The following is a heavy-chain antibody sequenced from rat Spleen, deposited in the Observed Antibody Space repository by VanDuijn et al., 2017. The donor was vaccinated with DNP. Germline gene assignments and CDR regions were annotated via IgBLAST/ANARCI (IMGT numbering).Heavy chain of an antibody. Sequence: EVKLVESGGGLVQPGRSLKLSCAASGFNFNDYWMGWVRQAPGKGLEWIGQVNKGSSTINYTPSLKDKFTISRDNAQNTLYLQMSKVGSEDTAIYYCASRPPPTRGPFDYWGQGVMVTVSS. J-gene: IGHJ2*01. D-gene: IGHD1-4*01. V-gene: IGHV4-2*01. CDR3: ASRPPPTRGPFDY. CDR2: VNKGSSTI. CDR1: GFNFNDYW.